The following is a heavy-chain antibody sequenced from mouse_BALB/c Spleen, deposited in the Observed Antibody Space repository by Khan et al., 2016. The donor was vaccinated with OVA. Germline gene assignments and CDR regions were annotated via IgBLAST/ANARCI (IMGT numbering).Heavy chain of an antibody. V-gene: IGHV1-7*01. CDR2: INPSTGYT. Sequence: VQLQEPGAELAKPGASVKMSCKASGYTFTSYWMHWVKQRPGQGLEWIGYINPSTGYTEYNQKFKDKATLTADKSSSTAYMQLSSLTSEDSADYSCSRWGPGKDYWGQGTTLTVSS. CDR1: GYTFTSYW. J-gene: IGHJ2*01. D-gene: IGHD3-3*01. CDR3: SRWGPGKDY.